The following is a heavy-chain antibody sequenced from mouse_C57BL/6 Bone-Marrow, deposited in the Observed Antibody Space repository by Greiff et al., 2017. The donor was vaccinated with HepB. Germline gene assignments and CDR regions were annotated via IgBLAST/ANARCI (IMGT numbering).Heavy chain of an antibody. Sequence: EVQRVESGAELVRPGASVKLSCTASGFNIKDDYMHWVKQRPEQGLEWIGWIDPENGDTEYASKFQGKATITADTSSNTAYLQLSSLTSEDTAVYYCTGYYGSSCYWYFDVWGTGTTVTVSS. V-gene: IGHV14-4*01. D-gene: IGHD1-1*01. CDR2: IDPENGDT. CDR1: GFNIKDDY. CDR3: TGYYGSSCYWYFDV. J-gene: IGHJ1*03.